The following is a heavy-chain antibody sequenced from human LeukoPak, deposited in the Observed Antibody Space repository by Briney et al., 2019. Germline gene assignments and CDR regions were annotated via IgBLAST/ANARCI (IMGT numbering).Heavy chain of an antibody. J-gene: IGHJ4*02. D-gene: IGHD2-2*02. Sequence: PGGSLRLSCAASGFTFSSYAISWVRQAPGKGLEWVSAISGSGGSTYYADSVKGRFTISRDNSKNTLYLQMNSLRAEDTAVYYCAKDQAGRIVVVPAAIIDWGQGNLVTVSS. CDR2: ISGSGGST. CDR1: GFTFSSYA. CDR3: AKDQAGRIVVVPAAIID. V-gene: IGHV3-23*01.